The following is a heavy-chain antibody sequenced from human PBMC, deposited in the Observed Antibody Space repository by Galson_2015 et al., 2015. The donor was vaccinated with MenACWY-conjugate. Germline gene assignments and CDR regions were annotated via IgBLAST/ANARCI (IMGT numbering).Heavy chain of an antibody. D-gene: IGHD1-26*01. Sequence: QSGAEVKKPGESLQISCKGSGYSFTTYWIGWVRQMPGKGLEWMGLISPGDSYTRYNPAFQGQVTISADKSISTAYLQWNSLQASDPAMYYCARHPPGGRGMDVWGQGTTVPVSS. CDR2: ISPGDSYT. V-gene: IGHV5-51*01. J-gene: IGHJ6*02. CDR1: GYSFTTYW. CDR3: ARHPPGGRGMDV.